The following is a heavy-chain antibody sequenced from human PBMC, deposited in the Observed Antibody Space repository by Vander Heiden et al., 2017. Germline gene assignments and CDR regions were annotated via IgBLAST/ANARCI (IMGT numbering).Heavy chain of an antibody. V-gene: IGHV4-34*02. J-gene: IGHJ4*02. CDR2: SHESGST. Sequence: QVQLPQSGAGLLKPSETLSLTCVGLGGPFRGYYWTWIRQPPGKGLEWSGESHESGSTNYNPSLKSRVTISGGTSKSQFALRLTSVTAADTAVYYCARRCRLPFDCWGQGTLVTVSS. CDR1: GGPFRGYY. CDR3: ARRCRLPFDC. D-gene: IGHD2-8*01.